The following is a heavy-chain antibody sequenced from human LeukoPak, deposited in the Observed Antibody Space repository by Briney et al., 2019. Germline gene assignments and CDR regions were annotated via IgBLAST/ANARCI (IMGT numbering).Heavy chain of an antibody. V-gene: IGHV3-53*01. CDR1: GFTVSSNY. CDR3: AREIPSGWYQSPDYYYYYMDV. J-gene: IGHJ6*03. Sequence: GGSLRLSCAASGFTVSSNYMSWVRQAPGKGLEWVSVIYSGGSTYYADSVKGRFTISRDNSKNTLYLQMNSLRAEDTAVYYCAREIPSGWYQSPDYYYYYMDVWGKGTTVTVSS. CDR2: IYSGGST. D-gene: IGHD6-19*01.